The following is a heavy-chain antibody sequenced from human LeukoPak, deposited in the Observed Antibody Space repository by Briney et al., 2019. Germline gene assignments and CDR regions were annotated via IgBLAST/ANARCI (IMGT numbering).Heavy chain of an antibody. D-gene: IGHD3-3*01. V-gene: IGHV3-30*02. CDR3: AKAGYYDFWSGHDH. J-gene: IGHJ4*02. Sequence: DSVKGRFTISRDNSKNTLFLQMNSLRAEDTAVYYCAKAGYYDFWSGHDHWGQGTLVTVSS.